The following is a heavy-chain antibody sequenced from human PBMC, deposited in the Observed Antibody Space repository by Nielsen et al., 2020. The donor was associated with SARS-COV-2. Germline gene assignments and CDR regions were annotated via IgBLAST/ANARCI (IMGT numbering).Heavy chain of an antibody. Sequence: SETLSLTCAVSGDSITSMNWWSWVRQPPGRGLEWLGEIYHSGNTKYNASLKSRVTMSVDKSKNQFSLKLSSVTAADTAVYYCARNVIVVVVDTDYNWFDPWGQGTLVTVSS. CDR2: IYHSGNT. J-gene: IGHJ5*02. V-gene: IGHV4-4*02. CDR3: ARNVIVVVVDTDYNWFDP. D-gene: IGHD2-15*01. CDR1: GDSITSMNW.